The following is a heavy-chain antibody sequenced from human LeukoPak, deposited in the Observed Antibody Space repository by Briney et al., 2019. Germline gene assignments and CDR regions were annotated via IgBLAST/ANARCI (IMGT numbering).Heavy chain of an antibody. V-gene: IGHV5-51*01. CDR2: IYPGDSDT. CDR3: ARRGPVAENGYYFDS. J-gene: IGHJ4*02. CDR1: GYSFTTFW. Sequence: GESLKIYRKGSGYSFTTFWIGWVRQMPGKGLEWMEIIYPGDSDTRYGPSFQGQVTISVDRSISTAYLKWSSLKASDTAIYYCARRGPVAENGYYFDSWGQGTLVTVSS. D-gene: IGHD2-15*01.